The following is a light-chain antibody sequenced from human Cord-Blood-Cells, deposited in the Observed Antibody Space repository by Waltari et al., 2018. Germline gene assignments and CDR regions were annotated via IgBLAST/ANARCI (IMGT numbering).Light chain of an antibody. Sequence: QSALTQPASASGSPGQSITISYTGTSSDVGSYNIVSCYQQHPGKAPKLMIYEVSKRPSGVSNRFSGSKSGNTASLTISGLQAEDEADYYCCSYAGSPWVFGGGTKLTVL. CDR2: EVS. CDR1: SSDVGSYNI. V-gene: IGLV2-23*02. J-gene: IGLJ3*02. CDR3: CSYAGSPWV.